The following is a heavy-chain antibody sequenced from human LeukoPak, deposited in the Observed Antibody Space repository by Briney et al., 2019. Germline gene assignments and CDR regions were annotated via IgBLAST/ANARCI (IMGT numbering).Heavy chain of an antibody. V-gene: IGHV4-4*02. D-gene: IGHD3-22*01. Sequence: SGTLSLTCAVSGASISSSNWWGWVRQPPGKGLEWIGEINHSGSTNYNPSLKSRVTISVDTSKNQFSLKLSSVTAADTAVYYCARLGNYYDSSGYAWGQGTLVTVSS. J-gene: IGHJ5*02. CDR1: GASISSSNW. CDR2: INHSGST. CDR3: ARLGNYYDSSGYA.